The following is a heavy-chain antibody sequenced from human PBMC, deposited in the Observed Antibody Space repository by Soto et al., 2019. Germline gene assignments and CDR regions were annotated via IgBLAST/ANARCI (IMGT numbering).Heavy chain of an antibody. D-gene: IGHD1-1*01. V-gene: IGHV4-34*02. CDR3: ARRFSGTGRYFDY. CDR1: GASFSGYY. Sequence: QVQLQQWGAGLLKPSETLSLSCAVYGASFSGYYWNWIRQPPGKGLEWIGEINQNGSTNYSPSLKTLITISVDTSKKQFSLRVSSVTAADTAVYYCARRFSGTGRYFDYWGQGTLVTVSS. J-gene: IGHJ4*02. CDR2: INQNGST.